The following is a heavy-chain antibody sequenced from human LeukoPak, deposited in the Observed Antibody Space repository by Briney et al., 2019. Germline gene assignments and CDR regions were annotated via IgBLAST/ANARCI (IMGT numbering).Heavy chain of an antibody. Sequence: ASVKVSCKVSGYTLTELSMHWVRQAPGKGLEWMGGFDPEDGETIYAQKFQGRVTMTEDTSTDTAYMELSSLRSEDTAVYYCAREGMPDCSGGSCYFFWYFDLWGRGTLVTVSS. V-gene: IGHV1-24*01. CDR1: GYTLTELS. J-gene: IGHJ2*01. D-gene: IGHD2-15*01. CDR2: FDPEDGET. CDR3: AREGMPDCSGGSCYFFWYFDL.